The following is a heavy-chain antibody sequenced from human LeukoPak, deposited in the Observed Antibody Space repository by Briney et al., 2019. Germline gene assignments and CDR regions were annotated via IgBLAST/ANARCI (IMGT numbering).Heavy chain of an antibody. D-gene: IGHD3-10*01. CDR2: ISAYNGNT. CDR3: ARGPVYGSGSYYRFDY. Sequence: ASVKVSCKASDYIFTNYGISWVRQAPGQGLEWMGWISAYNGNTNYAQKLQGRVTMTTDTSTTTAYMELRSLRSEDTAVYYCARGPVYGSGSYYRFDYWGQGTLVTVSS. V-gene: IGHV1-18*01. J-gene: IGHJ4*02. CDR1: DYIFTNYG.